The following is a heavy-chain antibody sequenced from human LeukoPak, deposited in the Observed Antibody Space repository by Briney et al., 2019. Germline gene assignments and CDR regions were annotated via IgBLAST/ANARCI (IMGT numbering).Heavy chain of an antibody. CDR1: GFTFSSYA. J-gene: IGHJ4*02. CDR3: AKDGNLVVVAATYFDY. Sequence: GGSLGLSCAASGFTFSSYAMHWVRQAPGKGLEWVAVISYDGSNKYYADSVKGRFTISRDNSKNTLYLQMNSLRAEDTAVYYCAKDGNLVVVAATYFDYWGQGTLVTVSS. V-gene: IGHV3-30*04. CDR2: ISYDGSNK. D-gene: IGHD2-15*01.